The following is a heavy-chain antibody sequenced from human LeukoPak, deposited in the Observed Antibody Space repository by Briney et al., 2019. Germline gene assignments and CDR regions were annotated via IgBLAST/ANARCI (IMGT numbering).Heavy chain of an antibody. V-gene: IGHV4-34*01. CDR2: INHSGST. Sequence: SETLSLTCAVYGGSFSGYYWSWIRQPPGKGLEWIGEINHSGSTNYNPSLKSRVTISVDTSKNQFSLKLSSVTAADTAVYYCARHLPEIVVVPAATPPGVYMDVWGKGTTVTVSS. D-gene: IGHD2-2*01. CDR3: ARHLPEIVVVPAATPPGVYMDV. J-gene: IGHJ6*03. CDR1: GGSFSGYY.